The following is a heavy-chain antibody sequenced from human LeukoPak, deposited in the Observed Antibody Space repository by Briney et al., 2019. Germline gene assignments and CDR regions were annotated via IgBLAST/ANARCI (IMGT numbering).Heavy chain of an antibody. Sequence: KVSCKASGYTFTSYWIGWVRQMPGKGLEWMGIIYPGDSDTRYSPSFQGQVTISADKSISTAYLQWSSLKASDTAMYYCARLDSYGSGSTYWYFDLWGRGTLVTVSS. J-gene: IGHJ2*01. CDR3: ARLDSYGSGSTYWYFDL. V-gene: IGHV5-51*01. CDR2: IYPGDSDT. D-gene: IGHD3-10*01. CDR1: GYTFTSYW.